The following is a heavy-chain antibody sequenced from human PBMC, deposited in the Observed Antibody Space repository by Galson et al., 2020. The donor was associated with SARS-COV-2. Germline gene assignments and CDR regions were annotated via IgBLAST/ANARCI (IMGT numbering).Heavy chain of an antibody. D-gene: IGHD6-19*01. V-gene: IGHV5-51*01. CDR3: ARRPGPQWLVLMDAFDI. CDR2: IYPVDPDT. J-gene: IGHJ3*02. CDR1: GYSFTSYW. Sequence: GGSLRLSCKGSGYSFTSYWIGWVRQMPGKGLEWMGIIYPVDPDTRYSPSFQGQVTISADKSISTAYLQWSSLKASDTAMYYCARRPGPQWLVLMDAFDIWGQGTMVTVSS.